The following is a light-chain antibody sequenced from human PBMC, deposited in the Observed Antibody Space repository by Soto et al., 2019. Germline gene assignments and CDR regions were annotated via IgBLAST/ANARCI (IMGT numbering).Light chain of an antibody. J-gene: IGKJ4*01. V-gene: IGKV3-11*01. Sequence: EIVLTQSLATLSLSPGERATLSCRASQSVTRYLAWYQQKPGQAPRLLIYDASKRATGVPARFSGSGSGTDFTLTISSLEPEDFAVYYCQQRSDWPPLFGGGTKVEIK. CDR1: QSVTRY. CDR2: DAS. CDR3: QQRSDWPPL.